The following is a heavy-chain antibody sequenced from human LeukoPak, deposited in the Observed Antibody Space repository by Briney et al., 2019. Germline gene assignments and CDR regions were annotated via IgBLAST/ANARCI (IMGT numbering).Heavy chain of an antibody. CDR3: ARETASDVWGSYRYTLDY. CDR1: GYTFTSYD. CDR2: MNPNSGNT. Sequence: GASVKVSCKASGYTFTSYDINWVRQATGQGLEWMGWMNPNSGNTGYAQKFQGRVTMTRNTSISTAYMELSSLRSEDTAVYYCARETASDVWGSYRYTLDYWGQGTLVTVSS. J-gene: IGHJ4*02. D-gene: IGHD3-16*02. V-gene: IGHV1-8*01.